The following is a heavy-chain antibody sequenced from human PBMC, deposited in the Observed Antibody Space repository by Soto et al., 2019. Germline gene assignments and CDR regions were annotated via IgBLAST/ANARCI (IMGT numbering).Heavy chain of an antibody. CDR2: IYHNGST. CDR1: GYPLSSYY. D-gene: IGHD3-10*01. CDR3: TTAPRGNYGYPSYFDY. V-gene: IGHV4-59*01. Sequence: ESLSLSCTVSGYPLSSYYWSWIRQPPGKGLEWIGYIYHNGSTNYNPSLKSRVTISVETSKNQSSLKLSSVTAADTAVYYCTTAPRGNYGYPSYFDYWGQGTPVTVSS. J-gene: IGHJ4*02.